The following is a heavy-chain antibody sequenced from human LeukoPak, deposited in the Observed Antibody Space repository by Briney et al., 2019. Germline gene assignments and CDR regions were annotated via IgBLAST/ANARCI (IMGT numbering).Heavy chain of an antibody. CDR2: ISAYNGNT. CDR1: GYTFTSYG. D-gene: IGHD3-22*01. CDR3: ARDVGYYDSSGLGY. J-gene: IGHJ4*02. Sequence: ASVKVSCKASGYTFTSYGISWVRQAPGQGLEWMGWISAYNGNTNYAQKLQGRVTMTTDTSTSTAYMELRSLRSDDTAVYYCARDVGYYDSSGLGYWGQGTLVTVSS. V-gene: IGHV1-18*01.